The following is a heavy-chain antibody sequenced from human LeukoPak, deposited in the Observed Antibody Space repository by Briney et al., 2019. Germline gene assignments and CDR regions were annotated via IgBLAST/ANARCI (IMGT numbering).Heavy chain of an antibody. CDR3: AREANWGYYFDY. V-gene: IGHV3-33*01. D-gene: IGHD7-27*01. Sequence: GGSLRLSCAASGFTFSTYAMHRVRQAPGEGLEWVTVIWHDGTNKYSADSVKGRFTISRDNSKNTVYLQMNSPRADGTAVYYCAREANWGYYFDYWGQGTLVTVSS. J-gene: IGHJ4*02. CDR1: GFTFSTYA. CDR2: IWHDGTNK.